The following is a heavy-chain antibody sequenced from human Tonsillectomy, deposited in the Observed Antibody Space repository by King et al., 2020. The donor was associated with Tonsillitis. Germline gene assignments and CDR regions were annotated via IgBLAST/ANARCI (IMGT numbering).Heavy chain of an antibody. CDR1: GFTFDDYG. CDR3: AKDRTVLPESGMDV. D-gene: IGHD2-2*01. Sequence: VQLVESGGGLVHPVRSLRLSCAASGFTFDDYGMHWVRQAPGKGLEGVSGISWNSVSICYADSVKGRFTISRDNATNYLYLPMNSLRADDTDLYYCAKDRTVLPESGMDVWGQGTTVTVSS. J-gene: IGHJ6*02. V-gene: IGHV3-9*01. CDR2: ISWNSVSI.